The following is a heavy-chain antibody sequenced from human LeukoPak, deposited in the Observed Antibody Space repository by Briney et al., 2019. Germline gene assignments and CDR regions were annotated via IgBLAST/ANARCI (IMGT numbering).Heavy chain of an antibody. V-gene: IGHV1-2*02. CDR2: INPNSGGT. CDR1: GYTFTGYY. Sequence: ASVKVSRKASGYTFTGYYMHWVRQAPGQGLEWMGWINPNSGGTNYAQKFQGRVTMTRDTSISTAYMELSRLRSDDTAVYYCARARDDDYYYGMDVWGQGTTVTVSS. CDR3: ARARDDDYYYGMDV. J-gene: IGHJ6*02. D-gene: IGHD3-10*01.